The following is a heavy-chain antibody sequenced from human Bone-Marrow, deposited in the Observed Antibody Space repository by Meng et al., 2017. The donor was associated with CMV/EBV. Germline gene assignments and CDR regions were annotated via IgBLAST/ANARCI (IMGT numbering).Heavy chain of an antibody. J-gene: IGHJ6*01. D-gene: IGHD2-21*01. CDR3: ARRCGGDCWGGMDV. CDR2: IYYSGST. Sequence: SETLSLTCTVSGGSISSYYWSWIRQPPGKGLEWIGYIYYSGSTNYNPSLKSRVTISVDTSMNQFSLKLSSVTAADTAVYYCARRCGGDCWGGMDVWGQGTTVTVYS. V-gene: IGHV4-59*01. CDR1: GGSISSYY.